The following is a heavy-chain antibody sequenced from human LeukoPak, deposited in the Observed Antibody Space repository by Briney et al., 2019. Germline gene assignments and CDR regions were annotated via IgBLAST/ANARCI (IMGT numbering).Heavy chain of an antibody. V-gene: IGHV4-39*01. CDR3: AIVGCSGSDYFTDY. J-gene: IGHJ4*02. CDR1: GGSISRSRCY. Sequence: PSETLSLTCSVSGGSISRSRCYWGWSRQPPGKGLEWIGTIYNNGDTYYSPSLKSRLTISVDTSKNQFSLELTSVTAADTAVYYCAIVGCSGSDYFTDYWGQGTLVTVSS. CDR2: IYNNGDT. D-gene: IGHD5-12*01.